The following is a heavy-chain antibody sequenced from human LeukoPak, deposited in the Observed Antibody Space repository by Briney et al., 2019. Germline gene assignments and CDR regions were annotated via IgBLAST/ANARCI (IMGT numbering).Heavy chain of an antibody. J-gene: IGHJ5*02. D-gene: IGHD3-3*01. CDR2: INHSGST. CDR1: GGSFSGYY. CDR3: ARHGYDFWSGYVNWFDP. V-gene: IGHV4-34*01. Sequence: PSETLSLTCAVYGGSFSGYYWSWIRQPPGKGLEWIGEINHSGSTNYNPSLKSRVTISVDTSKNQFSLKLSSVTAADTAVYYCARHGYDFWSGYVNWFDPWGQGTLVTVSS.